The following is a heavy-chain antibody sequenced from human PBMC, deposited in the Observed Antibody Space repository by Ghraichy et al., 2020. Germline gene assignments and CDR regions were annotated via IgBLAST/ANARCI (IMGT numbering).Heavy chain of an antibody. D-gene: IGHD3-3*01. J-gene: IGHJ4*02. CDR1: GFTFSSYA. V-gene: IGHV3-23*01. Sequence: GGSLRLSCAASGFTFSSYAMSWVRQAPGKGLEWVSAISGSGGSTYYADSVKGRFTISRDNSKNTLYLQMNSLRAEDTAVCYCAKDPRYDFWSGYYGPGLDYWGQGTLVTVSS. CDR2: ISGSGGST. CDR3: AKDPRYDFWSGYYGPGLDY.